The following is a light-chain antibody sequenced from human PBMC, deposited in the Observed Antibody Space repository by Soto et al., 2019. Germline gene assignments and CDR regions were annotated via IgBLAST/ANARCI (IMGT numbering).Light chain of an antibody. CDR1: SSNIGTYY. Sequence: QSALTQPPSASGTPGQRVTISCSGSSSNIGTYYVYWYQHLPGTAPKLLISRNDQRPSGVPDRVSGSKSGTSASLAIRGLRSEDEADYYCVTWDDSLNAWVFGGGTKLTVL. V-gene: IGLV1-47*01. CDR3: VTWDDSLNAWV. CDR2: RND. J-gene: IGLJ3*02.